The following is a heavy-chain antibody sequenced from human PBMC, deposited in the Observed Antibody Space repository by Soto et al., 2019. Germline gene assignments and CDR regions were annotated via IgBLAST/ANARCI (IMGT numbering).Heavy chain of an antibody. CDR1: GFTFSSYA. CDR2: ISGSGGST. V-gene: IGHV3-23*01. D-gene: IGHD6-13*01. J-gene: IGHJ4*02. CDR3: AKDHLGSSFFFDY. Sequence: GGSLRLSCAASGFTFSSYAMSWVRQAPGKGLEWVSAISGSGGSTYYAGSVKGRFTISRDNSKNTLYLQMNSLRAEDTAVYYCAKDHLGSSFFFDYWGQGTLVTVSS.